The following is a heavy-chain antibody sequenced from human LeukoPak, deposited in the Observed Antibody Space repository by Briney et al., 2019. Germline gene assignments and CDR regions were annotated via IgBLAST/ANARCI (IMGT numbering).Heavy chain of an antibody. CDR2: IYHSGST. CDR3: ARNIAVAGRGDYMDV. V-gene: IGHV4-38-2*02. D-gene: IGHD6-19*01. Sequence: SETLSLTCTVSGYSISSGYYWGWIRQPPGKGLEWIGSIYHSGSTYYNPSLKSRVTISVDTPKNQFSLKLSSVTAADTAVYYCARNIAVAGRGDYMDVWGKGTTVTISS. J-gene: IGHJ6*03. CDR1: GYSISSGYY.